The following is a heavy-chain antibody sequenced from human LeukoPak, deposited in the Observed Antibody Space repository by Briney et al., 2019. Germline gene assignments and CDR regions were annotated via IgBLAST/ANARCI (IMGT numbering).Heavy chain of an antibody. CDR2: IYASGST. CDR3: AREYSSSSGRYFDY. D-gene: IGHD6-6*01. J-gene: IGHJ4*02. Sequence: SETLSLTSTVSDGSISSYYWSWIRQPAGKGLEWIGRIYASGSTNYNPSLKSRVTMSVDTSKNQFSLKLSSVTAADTAVYYCAREYSSSSGRYFDYWGQGTLVTVSS. CDR1: DGSISSYY. V-gene: IGHV4-4*07.